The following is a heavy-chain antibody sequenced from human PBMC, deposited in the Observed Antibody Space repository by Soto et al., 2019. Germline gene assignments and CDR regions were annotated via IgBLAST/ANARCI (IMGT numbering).Heavy chain of an antibody. CDR3: AQVRGYSGYDPVDY. J-gene: IGHJ4*02. V-gene: IGHV3-23*01. CDR2: ISGRGGST. D-gene: IGHD5-12*01. CDR1: GFTFSSYA. Sequence: EVQLLESGGGLVQPGGSLRLSCAASGFTFSSYAMSWVRQAPGTGLEWVSAISGRGGSTYYADSVKGRFTISRDNSKNTLYLQMNSLRAEDTAVYYCAQVRGYSGYDPVDYWGQGTLVTVSS.